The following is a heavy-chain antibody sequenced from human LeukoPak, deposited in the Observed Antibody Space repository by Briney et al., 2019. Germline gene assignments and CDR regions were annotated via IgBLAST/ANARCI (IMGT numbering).Heavy chain of an antibody. CDR3: ARATRYSGYVLDYYMDV. Sequence: PGGSLRLSCAASGFTFSSYAMSWVRQAPGKGLEWVSAISGSGGSTYYADSVKGRFTISRDNSKNTLYLQMNSLRAEDTAVYYCARATRYSGYVLDYYMDVWGKGTTVTVSS. D-gene: IGHD5-12*01. V-gene: IGHV3-23*01. CDR1: GFTFSSYA. J-gene: IGHJ6*03. CDR2: ISGSGGST.